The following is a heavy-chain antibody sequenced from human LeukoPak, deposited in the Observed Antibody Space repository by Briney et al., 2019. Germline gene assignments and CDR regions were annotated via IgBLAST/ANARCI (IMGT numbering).Heavy chain of an antibody. J-gene: IGHJ4*02. V-gene: IGHV3-23*01. CDR2: ISGDGTRT. CDR1: GFSFSSYA. CDR3: AKWPEGAMDYFDY. Sequence: GGSLRLSCAASGFSFSSYAMTWARQAPVKGLEWVSAISGDGTRTYYADSVKGRFTISRDNSKNTLYLEMSSPRVEDTAIYYCAKWPEGAMDYFDYWGQGTPVTVSS. D-gene: IGHD3-16*01.